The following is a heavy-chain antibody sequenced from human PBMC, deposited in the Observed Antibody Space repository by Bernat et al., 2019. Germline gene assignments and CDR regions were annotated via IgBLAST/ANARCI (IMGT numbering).Heavy chain of an antibody. CDR1: GDDIKRYY. CDR3: AKWGETNIAAPVRDFDI. CDR2: THYTVAA. V-gene: IGHV4-59*01. D-gene: IGHD6-25*01. Sequence: QVQLQESGPGLVKPSETLSLTCSVSGDDIKRYYWNWIRQPPGKGREWIGFTHYTVAALYNPSLTSRVSASVDTSRGQFSLRLNSVTAADTAVYYCAKWGETNIAAPVRDFDIWSQGTMVTVSS. J-gene: IGHJ3*02.